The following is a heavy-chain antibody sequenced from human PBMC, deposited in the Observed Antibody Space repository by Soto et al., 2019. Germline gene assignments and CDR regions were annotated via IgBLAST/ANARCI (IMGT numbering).Heavy chain of an antibody. CDR2: ISGNSGST. Sequence: EVRLLESGGGLVQPGGSLRLACAASGFTFRGYAMAWIRQAPGKGLEWVSTISGNSGSTYYADSVKGRFTISRDNSKSTLYVQMNSLRAEDTAVYSCARDRHYDSNGYNYVGYFDIWGRGTLVTVSS. CDR3: ARDRHYDSNGYNYVGYFDI. D-gene: IGHD3-22*01. V-gene: IGHV3-23*01. J-gene: IGHJ2*01. CDR1: GFTFRGYA.